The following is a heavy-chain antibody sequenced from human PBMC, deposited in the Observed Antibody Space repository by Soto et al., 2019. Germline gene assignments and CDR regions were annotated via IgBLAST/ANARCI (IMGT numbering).Heavy chain of an antibody. CDR2: ISAYNGNT. Sequence: ASVKVSCKASGYTFTSYGISWVRQAPGQGLEWMGWISAYNGNTNYAQKLQGRVTMTTDTSTSTAYMELRSLRSDDTAVYYCARESCSGGSCYSVFMPYYYYYMDVWGKGTTVTVSS. CDR1: GYTFTSYG. J-gene: IGHJ6*03. D-gene: IGHD2-15*01. V-gene: IGHV1-18*01. CDR3: ARESCSGGSCYSVFMPYYYYYMDV.